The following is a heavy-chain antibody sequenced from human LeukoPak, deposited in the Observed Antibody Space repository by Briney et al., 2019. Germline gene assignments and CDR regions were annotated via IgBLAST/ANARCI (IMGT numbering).Heavy chain of an antibody. CDR3: ARDMGHYDFWSGYHYTYYFDY. D-gene: IGHD3-3*01. Sequence: KSGGSLRLSCAASGFTFSSYSMNWVRQAPGKGLEWVSSISSSSSYIYYADSVKGRFTISRDNAKNSLYLQMNSLRAEDTAVYYCARDMGHYDFWSGYHYTYYFDYWGQGTLVTVSS. CDR2: ISSSSSYI. V-gene: IGHV3-21*01. CDR1: GFTFSSYS. J-gene: IGHJ4*02.